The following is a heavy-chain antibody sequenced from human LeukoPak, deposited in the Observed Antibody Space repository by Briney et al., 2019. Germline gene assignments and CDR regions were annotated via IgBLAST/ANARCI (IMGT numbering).Heavy chain of an antibody. Sequence: KPSQTLSLTCTVSGGSLRSDNNYWSWIRQPAGKGLQWIGRVNTSGRTKYNPSLKSRVTISADTSENQFSLNLTSVTAADTAVYYCARGLFGYGRQYSHYLDVWGKGKMLTVSS. J-gene: IGHJ6*03. CDR2: VNTSGRT. CDR3: ARGLFGYGRQYSHYLDV. V-gene: IGHV4-61*02. D-gene: IGHD2-21*01. CDR1: GGSLRSDNNY.